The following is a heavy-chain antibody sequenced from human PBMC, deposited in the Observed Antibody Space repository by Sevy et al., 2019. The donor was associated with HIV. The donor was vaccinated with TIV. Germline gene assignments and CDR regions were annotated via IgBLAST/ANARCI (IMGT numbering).Heavy chain of an antibody. J-gene: IGHJ3*02. D-gene: IGHD2-15*01. CDR1: GFAFNTYA. CDR3: AKEATSLVMVAYAFDM. V-gene: IGHV3-23*01. CDR2: ISTNGNIT. Sequence: GGSLRLSCTASGFAFNTYAMYWVRQAPGKGLEWVSSISTNGNITYYADSVKGRFIVSRDSSKNTVYLQMHSLRVDDTPVYYCAKEATSLVMVAYAFDMWGQGTVVTVSS.